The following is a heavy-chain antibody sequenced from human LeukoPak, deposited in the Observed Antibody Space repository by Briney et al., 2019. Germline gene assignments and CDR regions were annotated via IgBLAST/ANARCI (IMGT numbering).Heavy chain of an antibody. Sequence: SETLSLTCTVSGYSISSGYYWGWIRQPPGKGLEWIGSIYHSGSTNYNPSLKSRVTISVDTSKNQFSLKLSSVTAADTAVYYCARGLNYYGSGSYLYWGQGTLVTVSS. D-gene: IGHD3-10*01. CDR2: IYHSGST. CDR1: GYSISSGYY. CDR3: ARGLNYYGSGSYLY. V-gene: IGHV4-38-2*02. J-gene: IGHJ4*02.